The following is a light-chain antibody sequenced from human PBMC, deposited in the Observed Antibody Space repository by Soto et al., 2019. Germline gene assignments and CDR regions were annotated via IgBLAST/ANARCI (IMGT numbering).Light chain of an antibody. Sequence: DIQLTQSPSFLSASVGDRVTITCRASQDISSYLAWYQQKPGKAPTLRIFAASTLQSGVPSRFSGSGSGTEFTLTISSLQSEDFATYYCQQLNSYPLTFGGGTKVEIK. J-gene: IGKJ4*01. V-gene: IGKV1-9*01. CDR2: AAS. CDR1: QDISSY. CDR3: QQLNSYPLT.